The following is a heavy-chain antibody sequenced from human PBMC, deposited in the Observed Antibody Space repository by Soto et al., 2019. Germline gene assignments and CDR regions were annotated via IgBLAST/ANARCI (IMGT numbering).Heavy chain of an antibody. Sequence: EVQLVESGGGLVKPGGSLRLSCAASGFTFSNAWMSWVRQAPGKGLEWVGRIKSKTDGRTTDYAAPVKGRFTISRDDSKNTLYLQMNSLKTEDTAVYYCTTEYDEGYWGQGTLVTVSS. CDR3: TTEYDEGY. CDR2: IKSKTDGRTT. D-gene: IGHD3-16*01. CDR1: GFTFSNAW. V-gene: IGHV3-15*01. J-gene: IGHJ4*02.